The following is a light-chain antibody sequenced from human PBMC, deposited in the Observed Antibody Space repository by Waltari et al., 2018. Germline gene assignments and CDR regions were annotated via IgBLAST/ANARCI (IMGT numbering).Light chain of an antibody. CDR1: SPTIGNHD. CDR2: DSH. V-gene: IGLV1-51*01. J-gene: IGLJ3*02. Sequence: QSVLTQPPSVSAAPGQKVTISCSGSSPTIGNHDVSWYQQLPGAAPKLLIYDSHKRPSGIPDRFSGSKSGTSATLGITGLQTGDEADYYCGTWESSLSAWVFGGGTKLTVL. CDR3: GTWESSLSAWV.